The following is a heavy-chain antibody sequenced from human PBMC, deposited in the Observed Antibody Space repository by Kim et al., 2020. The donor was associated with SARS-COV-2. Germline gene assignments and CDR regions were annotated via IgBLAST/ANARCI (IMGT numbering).Heavy chain of an antibody. D-gene: IGHD2-15*01. CDR2: ISGSGGST. J-gene: IGHJ5*02. V-gene: IGHV3-23*01. CDR3: AKDRRYCSGGSCYGGWFDP. CDR1: GFTFSSYA. Sequence: GGSLRLSCAASGFTFSSYAMSWVRQAPGKGLEWVSAISGSGGSTYYADSVKGRFTISRDNSKNTLYLQMNSLRAEDTAVYYCAKDRRYCSGGSCYGGWFDPWGQGTLVTVSS.